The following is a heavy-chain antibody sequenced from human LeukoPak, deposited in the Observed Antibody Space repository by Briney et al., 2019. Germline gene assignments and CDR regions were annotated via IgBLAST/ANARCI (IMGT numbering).Heavy chain of an antibody. J-gene: IGHJ4*02. Sequence: GGSLRLSCAASGFTFSSYAMHWVRQAPGKGLEWVAVISYDGSNKYYADSVKGRFTISRDNSKNTLYLQMNSLRAEDTAVYYCARDGYDSSGFFFDYWGQGTLVTVSS. V-gene: IGHV3-30-3*01. CDR3: ARDGYDSSGFFFDY. CDR2: ISYDGSNK. D-gene: IGHD3-22*01. CDR1: GFTFSSYA.